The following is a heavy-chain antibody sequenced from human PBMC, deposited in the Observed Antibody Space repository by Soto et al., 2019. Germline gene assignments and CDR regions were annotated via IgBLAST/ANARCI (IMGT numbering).Heavy chain of an antibody. CDR2: IYNGGTT. D-gene: IGHD3-22*01. V-gene: IGHV4-30-2*01. J-gene: IGHJ4*02. Sequence: SETLSLTCAVSGDSISSGGHSWSWIRQPPGKALEWIGYIYNGGTTLYNASLKSRVTISVDTSKNQFSLRLTSVTAADTAVYYCARTRTGYYYADYWGQGAPVTVSS. CDR1: GDSISSGGHS. CDR3: ARTRTGYYYADY.